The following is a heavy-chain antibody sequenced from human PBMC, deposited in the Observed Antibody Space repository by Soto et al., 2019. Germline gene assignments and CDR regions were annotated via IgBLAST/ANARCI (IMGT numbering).Heavy chain of an antibody. CDR2: INPNSGGT. Sequence: ASVKVSCKASGYTFTGYYMHWVRQAPGQGLEWMGWINPNSGGTNYAQKFQGWVTMTRDTSISTAYMELSRLRSDDTAVYYCARELGRHYYYGMDGWGQGTTVTVAS. CDR3: ARELGRHYYYGMDG. CDR1: GYTFTGYY. J-gene: IGHJ6*01. V-gene: IGHV1-2*04. D-gene: IGHD7-27*01.